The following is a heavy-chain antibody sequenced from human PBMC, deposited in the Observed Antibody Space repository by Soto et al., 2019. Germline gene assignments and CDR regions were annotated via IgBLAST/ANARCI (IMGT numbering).Heavy chain of an antibody. V-gene: IGHV1-8*01. Sequence: ASVKVSCKASGYTFTSYDINWVRQATGQGLEWMGWMNPNSGNTGYARKFQGRVTMTRNTSISTAYMELSSLRSEDTAVYYCARGRYYDFWSGYYTRGIGAHDAFDIWGQGTMVTVS. CDR1: GYTFTSYD. CDR2: MNPNSGNT. CDR3: ARGRYYDFWSGYYTRGIGAHDAFDI. D-gene: IGHD3-3*01. J-gene: IGHJ3*02.